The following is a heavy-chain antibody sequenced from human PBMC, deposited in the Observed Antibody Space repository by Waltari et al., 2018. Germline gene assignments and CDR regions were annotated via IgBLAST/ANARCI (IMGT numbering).Heavy chain of an antibody. V-gene: IGHV2-26*01. D-gene: IGHD1-1*01. CDR3: ARTRADKSWTDGYWYFDH. CDR2: IFSSDEK. CDR1: GFSLSNARMV. J-gene: IGHJ2*01. Sequence: QVTLKESGPVLVNPTETLTLTCTVSGFSLSNARMVVSWIRQPPGKALEWLAHIFSSDEKSYSTTLEGELTISKVTAKSHMVLTMPNMDPMDTATYYCARTRADKSWTDGYWYFDHWGRGTLVTVSS.